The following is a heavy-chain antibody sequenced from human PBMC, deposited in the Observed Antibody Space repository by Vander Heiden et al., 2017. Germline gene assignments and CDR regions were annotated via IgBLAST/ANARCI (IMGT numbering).Heavy chain of an antibody. J-gene: IGHJ4*02. CDR2: IFYSGST. CDR3: ARHSTVNHYNN. Sequence: QLQLQESGPGLVKPSETLSLTCTVSGGSISSSTYYWGWIRQPPGKGLEWIGSIFYSGSTYYNPSLKSRVTISVDTSKNQSSLKLSSVTAADTAVYYCARHSTVNHYNNWGQGTLVTVSS. CDR1: GGSISSSTYY. V-gene: IGHV4-39*01. D-gene: IGHD4-17*01.